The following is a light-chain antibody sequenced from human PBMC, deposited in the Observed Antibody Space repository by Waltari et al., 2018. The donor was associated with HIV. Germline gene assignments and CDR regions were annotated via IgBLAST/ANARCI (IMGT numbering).Light chain of an antibody. CDR1: SGINVATYR. CDR2: YRSYSDK. V-gene: IGLV5-45*02. J-gene: IGLJ3*02. Sequence: QAVLTQPSSLSASPGASASLTCTLRSGINVATYRIYWYQQKTGSPPQYLLRYRSYSDKQRGSGVPSRFSESKDASANAGILLISGLQSDDDADYYCMIWHSSAWVFGGGTKLTVL. CDR3: MIWHSSAWV.